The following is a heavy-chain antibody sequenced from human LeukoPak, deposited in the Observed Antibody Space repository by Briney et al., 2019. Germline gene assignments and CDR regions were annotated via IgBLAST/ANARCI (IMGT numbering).Heavy chain of an antibody. CDR2: IYYSGST. CDR3: ARYNYYGSGSYSYYYMDV. D-gene: IGHD3-10*01. CDR1: GGSISSNSYY. J-gene: IGHJ6*03. V-gene: IGHV4-39*07. Sequence: SETLSLTCTVSGGSISSNSYYWGWIRQPPGKGLEWIGRIYYSGSTYYNPSLNSRVTISVDMSKNQFSLKLSSVTAADTAVYYCARYNYYGSGSYSYYYMDVWGKGTTVTVSS.